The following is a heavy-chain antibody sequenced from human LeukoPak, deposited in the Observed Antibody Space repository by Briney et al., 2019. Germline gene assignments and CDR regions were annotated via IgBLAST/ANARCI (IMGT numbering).Heavy chain of an antibody. D-gene: IGHD3-10*01. CDR2: INPNSGGT. V-gene: IGHV1-2*02. J-gene: IGHJ4*02. CDR1: GYTFTGYY. CDR3: ARGPARYGSGSYYNY. Sequence: GASVKVSCKASGYTFTGYYMHWVRQAPGQGLEWMGWINPNSGGTNYAQKFQGRVTMTGDTSISTAYMELSRLRSDDTAVYYCARGPARYGSGSYYNYWGQGTLVTVSS.